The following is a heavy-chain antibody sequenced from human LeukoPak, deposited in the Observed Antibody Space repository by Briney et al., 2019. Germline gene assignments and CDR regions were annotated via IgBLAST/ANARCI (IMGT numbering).Heavy chain of an antibody. CDR3: ASSPEGGYCSSTSCYGAFDI. D-gene: IGHD2-2*01. CDR1: GGSISSGSYY. CDR2: IYYSGST. J-gene: IGHJ3*02. V-gene: IGHV4-39*01. Sequence: PSETLSLTCTVSGGSISSGSYYWSWIRQPAGKGLEWIGSIYYSGSTYYNPSLKSRVTISVDTSKNQFSLKLSSVTAADTAVYYCASSPEGGYCSSTSCYGAFDIWGQGTMVTVSS.